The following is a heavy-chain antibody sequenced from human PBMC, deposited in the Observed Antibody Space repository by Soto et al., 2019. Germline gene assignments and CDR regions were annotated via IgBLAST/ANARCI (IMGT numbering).Heavy chain of an antibody. CDR1: GGSFSGYY. D-gene: IGHD5-18*01. J-gene: IGHJ4*02. Sequence: SETLSLTCAVYGGSFSGYYWSWIRQPPGKGLEWIGEINHSGSTNYNPSLKSRVTISVDTSKNQFSLKLSSVTAADTAVYYCARGSGYSYAYLPGGYWGQGTLVTVSS. V-gene: IGHV4-34*01. CDR3: ARGSGYSYAYLPGGY. CDR2: INHSGST.